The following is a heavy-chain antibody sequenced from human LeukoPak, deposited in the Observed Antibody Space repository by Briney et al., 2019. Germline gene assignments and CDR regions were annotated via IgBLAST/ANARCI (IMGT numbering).Heavy chain of an antibody. Sequence: GGSLRLSCAASGFTFSSYWMSWVRQAPGKGLEWVSIIYSGGATFYADSVKGRFTISRENSKNTLWLQMNSLRAEDTAVYYCARLHYDVLTGPFDYWGQGTLVTVSS. CDR1: GFTFSSYW. V-gene: IGHV3-66*04. CDR3: ARLHYDVLTGPFDY. CDR2: IYSGGAT. J-gene: IGHJ4*02. D-gene: IGHD3-9*01.